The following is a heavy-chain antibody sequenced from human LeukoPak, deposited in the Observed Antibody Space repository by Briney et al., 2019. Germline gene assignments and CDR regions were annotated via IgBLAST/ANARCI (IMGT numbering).Heavy chain of an antibody. CDR1: RFTFSSYA. D-gene: IGHD3-22*01. CDR2: ISYDGSNK. V-gene: IGHV3-30*04. J-gene: IGHJ4*02. Sequence: GRSLRLSCAASRFTFSSYAMHSVRQAPGKGLEWVAVISYDGSNKYYADSVKGRFTISRDNSKNTLYLQMNSLRAEDTAVYYCARDGHYFDSGGYYSLDYWGQGTLVTVSS. CDR3: ARDGHYFDSGGYYSLDY.